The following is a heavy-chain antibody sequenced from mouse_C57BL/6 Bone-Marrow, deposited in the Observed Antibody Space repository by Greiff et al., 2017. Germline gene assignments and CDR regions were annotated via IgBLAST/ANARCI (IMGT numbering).Heavy chain of an antibody. CDR1: GFNIKDDY. V-gene: IGHV14-4*01. D-gene: IGHD3-3*01. J-gene: IGHJ3*01. CDR3: TLGGYAY. CDR2: IDPENGDT. Sequence: EVKLQEPGAELVRPGASVKLSCTASGFNIKDDYMHWVKQRPEQGLEWIGWIDPENGDTEYASKFQGKATITADTTSNTAYLQLSSLTSEDTAVYYGTLGGYAYWGQGPLVTVSA.